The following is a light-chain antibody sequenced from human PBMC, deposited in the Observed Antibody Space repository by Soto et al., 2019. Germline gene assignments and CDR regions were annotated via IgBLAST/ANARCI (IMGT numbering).Light chain of an antibody. CDR2: KAS. Sequence: DIQMTQSPSTLSASVGDSVTFTCRARESISDWLVWYHQRPGKPPKLLIYKASRLESGVPARFSGSASGTEFTLTITSLQPDDFGTYYCQQYSTSSISFGPGTRLEIK. V-gene: IGKV1-5*03. CDR3: QQYSTSSIS. J-gene: IGKJ5*01. CDR1: ESISDW.